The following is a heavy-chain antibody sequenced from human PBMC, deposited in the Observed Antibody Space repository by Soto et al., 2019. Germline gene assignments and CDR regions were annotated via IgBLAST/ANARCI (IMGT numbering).Heavy chain of an antibody. J-gene: IGHJ4*02. CDR1: GGSISSGGYY. CDR2: IYYSGST. D-gene: IGHD3-22*01. Sequence: PSETLSLTCTVSGGSISSGGYYWSWIRQHPGKGLEWIGYIYYSGSTYYNPSLKSRVTISVDTSKNQFSLKLSSVTAADTAVYYCAREILDSYDSRPFDYWGQGTLVTVSS. V-gene: IGHV4-31*03. CDR3: AREILDSYDSRPFDY.